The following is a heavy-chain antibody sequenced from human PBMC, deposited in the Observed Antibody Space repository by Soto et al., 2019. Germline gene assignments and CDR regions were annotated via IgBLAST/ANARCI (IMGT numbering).Heavy chain of an antibody. V-gene: IGHV3-23*01. CDR3: AKDPPRIAAAGPFDY. D-gene: IGHD6-13*01. CDR2: ISGGGGST. J-gene: IGHJ4*02. CDR1: GFTFSSYA. Sequence: PGGSLRLSCAASGFTFSSYAMSWVRQAPGKGLEWVSAISGGGGSTYYADSVKGRFTISRDNSKNTLYLQMNSLRAEDTAVYYFAKDPPRIAAAGPFDYWGQGTLVTVSS.